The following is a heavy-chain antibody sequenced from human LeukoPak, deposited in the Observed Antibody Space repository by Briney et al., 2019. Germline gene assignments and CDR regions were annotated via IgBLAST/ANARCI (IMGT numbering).Heavy chain of an antibody. J-gene: IGHJ4*02. CDR2: IIPIFGTA. D-gene: IGHD3-9*01. Sequence: SVKVSCKASGGTFSSYAISWVRQAPGQGLEWMGRIIPIFGTANYAQKFQGRVTITTDESTSTAYMELSSLRSDDTAVYYCARGGRYFDWLSATYYFDYWGQGTLVTVSS. CDR1: GGTFSSYA. CDR3: ARGGRYFDWLSATYYFDY. V-gene: IGHV1-69*05.